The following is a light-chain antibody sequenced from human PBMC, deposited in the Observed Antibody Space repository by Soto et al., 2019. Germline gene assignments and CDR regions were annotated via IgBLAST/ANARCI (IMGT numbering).Light chain of an antibody. CDR3: QQYNNWPVT. CDR2: DAS. J-gene: IGKJ3*01. Sequence: EIVMTQSPATLSVSPGERATLSCRASQSVSSNLAWYQQKPGQAPRLLIYDASTRATGIPARFSGSGSGTEFTLSISSLQSEDFAVYYCQQYNNWPVTFGPATKVDIK. CDR1: QSVSSN. V-gene: IGKV3-15*01.